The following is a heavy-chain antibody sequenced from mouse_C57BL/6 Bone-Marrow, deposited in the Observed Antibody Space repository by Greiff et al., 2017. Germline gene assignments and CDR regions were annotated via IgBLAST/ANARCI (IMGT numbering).Heavy chain of an antibody. D-gene: IGHD1-1*01. V-gene: IGHV2-2*01. J-gene: IGHJ3*01. CDR2: IWSGGST. CDR1: GFSLTSYG. Sequence: QVQLQQSGPGLVQPSQSLSITCTVSGFSLTSYGVHWVRQSPGKGLEWLGVIWSGGSTDYNAAFISRLSISKDNSKSQVFFKMNSLQADDTAIYYCARNLVRLGIYFAYWGQGTLVTVSA. CDR3: ARNLVRLGIYFAY.